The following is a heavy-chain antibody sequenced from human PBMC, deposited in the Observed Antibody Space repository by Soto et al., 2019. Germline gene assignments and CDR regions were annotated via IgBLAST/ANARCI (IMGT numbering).Heavy chain of an antibody. CDR1: GYTFTSYD. V-gene: IGHV1-8*01. Sequence: ASVKVSCKASGYTFTSYDINWVRQATGQGLEWMGWMNPNSGNTGYAQKVQGRVTMTRNTSISTAYMELSSLRSEDTAVYYCARDLLLNYFGSGSGGHGMDVWGQGTSVTVSS. J-gene: IGHJ6*02. D-gene: IGHD3-10*01. CDR2: MNPNSGNT. CDR3: ARDLLLNYFGSGSGGHGMDV.